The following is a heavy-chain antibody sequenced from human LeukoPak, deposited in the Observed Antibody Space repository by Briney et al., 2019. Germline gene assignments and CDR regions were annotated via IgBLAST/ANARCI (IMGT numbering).Heavy chain of an antibody. Sequence: SKTLSLTCTVSGGSLSTYFWTWIRQPPEKGLEWIGYIYYSGTTNCNPSLKSRVTISVDTSKNQFSLKLSSVTAADTAVYYCARRTGEGAFDIWGQGTMVTVSS. V-gene: IGHV4-59*08. CDR1: GGSLSTYF. J-gene: IGHJ3*02. D-gene: IGHD3-16*01. CDR2: IYYSGTT. CDR3: ARRTGEGAFDI.